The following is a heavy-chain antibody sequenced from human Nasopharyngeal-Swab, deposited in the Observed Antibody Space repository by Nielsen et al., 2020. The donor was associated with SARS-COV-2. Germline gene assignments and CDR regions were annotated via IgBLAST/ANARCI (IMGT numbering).Heavy chain of an antibody. CDR1: GGSFSGYY. J-gene: IGHJ4*02. CDR3: AHYSSGSLSSPRGRGYFDY. D-gene: IGHD1-26*01. CDR2: INHSGST. Sequence: SQTLSLTCAVYGGSFSGYYWSWIRQPPGKGLEWIGEINHSGSTNYNPSLKSRVTISVDTSKNQFFLKLSSVTAADTAVYYCAHYSSGSLSSPRGRGYFDYWGQGTLVTVSS. V-gene: IGHV4-34*01.